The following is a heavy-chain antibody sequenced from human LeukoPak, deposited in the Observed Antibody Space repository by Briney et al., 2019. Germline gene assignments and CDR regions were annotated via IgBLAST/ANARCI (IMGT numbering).Heavy chain of an antibody. J-gene: IGHJ4*02. CDR1: GFTFSTYS. V-gene: IGHV3-23*01. CDR3: AKDVVPDSGWDLDY. CDR2: IYNTASKT. D-gene: IGHD6-19*01. Sequence: GGSLRVSCAASGFTFSTYSMTWVRQGPGKGLEWVSSIYNTASKTFYADSVKGRFTVSRDNSKNTLYLEMNSLRVEDTAVYYCAKDVVPDSGWDLDYWGQGTLVTVSS.